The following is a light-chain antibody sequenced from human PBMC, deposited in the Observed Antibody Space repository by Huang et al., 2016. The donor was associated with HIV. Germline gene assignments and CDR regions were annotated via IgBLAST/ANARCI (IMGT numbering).Light chain of an antibody. Sequence: EIVLTQSPGTLSLSPGESAPLSCRASQSVRSNYLAWYQQLPGQAPRLLIFGASNRATGIPDRFSGSGSGKDFTLTISRLEPEDFAVYFCQQYATSVITFGQGTRLEIK. CDR1: QSVRSNY. CDR2: GAS. J-gene: IGKJ5*01. CDR3: QQYATSVIT. V-gene: IGKV3-20*01.